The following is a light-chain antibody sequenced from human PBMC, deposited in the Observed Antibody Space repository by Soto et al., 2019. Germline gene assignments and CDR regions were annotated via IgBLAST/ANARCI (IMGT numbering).Light chain of an antibody. Sequence: QALLTHSLSVSGSPGHVVTISCTGTSSDVGGYNFVSWYQQYPGKAPKLIIYDVTKGPSGVPDRFSGSKSGNTASLTISGLQTDDEADYYCCSYAGGYNNVFGTGTKVTXL. CDR1: SSDVGGYNF. CDR2: DVT. J-gene: IGLJ1*01. V-gene: IGLV2-11*01. CDR3: CSYAGGYNNV.